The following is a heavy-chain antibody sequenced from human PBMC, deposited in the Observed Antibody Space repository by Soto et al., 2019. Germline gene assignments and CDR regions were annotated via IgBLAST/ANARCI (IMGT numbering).Heavy chain of an antibody. CDR3: ATRRGYCSSTSCYIKKYYFDY. D-gene: IGHD2-2*02. CDR2: IIPIFGTA. CDR1: EGTFSSYA. Sequence: SVKVSCKASEGTFSSYAISWVRQAPGQGLEWMGGIIPIFGTANYAQKFQGRVTITADKSTSTAYMELSSLRSEDTAVYYCATRRGYCSSTSCYIKKYYFDYWGQGTLVTVSS. V-gene: IGHV1-69*06. J-gene: IGHJ4*02.